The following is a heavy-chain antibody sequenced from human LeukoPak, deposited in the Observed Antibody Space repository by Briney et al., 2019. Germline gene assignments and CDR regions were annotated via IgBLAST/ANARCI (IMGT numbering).Heavy chain of an antibody. Sequence: GGSLRLSCAASGFTFSTYWMSWVRQAPGKGLEWVANIKQDGSEVNYVDSVKGRFSISRDNAKNSLDLQMDSLRGEDTAVYYCTRDRWVTVLSYFYYYMDVWGKGTTVTVSS. J-gene: IGHJ6*03. CDR2: IKQDGSEV. CDR3: TRDRWVTVLSYFYYYMDV. CDR1: GFTFSTYW. D-gene: IGHD3-16*01. V-gene: IGHV3-7*01.